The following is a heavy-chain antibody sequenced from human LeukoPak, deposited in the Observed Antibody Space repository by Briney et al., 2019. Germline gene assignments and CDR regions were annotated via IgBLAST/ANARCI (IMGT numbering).Heavy chain of an antibody. Sequence: SETLSLTCTVPGDSISSYSWSWIRQPPGRGLEWIGYIYYTGSTNYNPSLNTRVTMSVDTSKNQFPLQVMSVTAADTVVYYCARDPPQPGITAAGYFDLWGRGTLVTVSS. CDR1: GDSISSYS. J-gene: IGHJ2*01. CDR2: IYYTGST. D-gene: IGHD6-13*01. CDR3: ARDPPQPGITAAGYFDL. V-gene: IGHV4-59*01.